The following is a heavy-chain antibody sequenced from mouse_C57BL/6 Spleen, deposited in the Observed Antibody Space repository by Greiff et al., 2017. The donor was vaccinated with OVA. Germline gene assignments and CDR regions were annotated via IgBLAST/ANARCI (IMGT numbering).Heavy chain of an antibody. CDR1: GYSFTDYN. D-gene: IGHD2-2*01. CDR2: INPNYGTT. CDR3: ARRGLYYGYDDY. V-gene: IGHV1-39*01. J-gene: IGHJ2*01. Sequence: EVKLMESGPELVKPGASVKISCKASGYSFTDYNMNWVKQSNGKSLEWIGVINPNYGTTSYNQKFKGKATLTVDQSSSTAYMQLNSLTSEDSAVYDCARRGLYYGYDDYWGQGTTLTVSS.